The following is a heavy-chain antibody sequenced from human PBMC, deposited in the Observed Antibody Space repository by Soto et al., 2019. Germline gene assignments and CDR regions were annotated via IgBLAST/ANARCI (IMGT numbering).Heavy chain of an antibody. CDR2: INAGNGNT. V-gene: IGHV1-3*01. Sequence: ASVKVSCKASGYTFTSYAMHWVRQAPGQRLEWMGWINAGNGNTKYSQKFQGRVTITRDTSASTAYMELSSLRSEDTAVYYCARDRPLLYYFDYWGQGTLVTVSS. CDR3: ARDRPLLYYFDY. D-gene: IGHD6-6*01. J-gene: IGHJ4*02. CDR1: GYTFTSYA.